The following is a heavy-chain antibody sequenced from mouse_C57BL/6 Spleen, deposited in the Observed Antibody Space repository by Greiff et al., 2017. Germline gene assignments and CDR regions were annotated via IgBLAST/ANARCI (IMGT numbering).Heavy chain of an antibody. V-gene: IGHV1-39*01. J-gene: IGHJ3*01. CDR2: INPNYGTT. CDR1: GYSFTDYY. CDR3: ARGDDRSFWFAY. D-gene: IGHD2-12*01. Sequence: EVQLQQSGPELVKPGASVTISCKASGYSFTDYYMNWVKQRNGKSLEWIGVINPNYGTTSYNQKFKGQDTLTVDQSSSTAYMPLNRLTSEDSAVYYCARGDDRSFWFAYWGQGTLVTVSA.